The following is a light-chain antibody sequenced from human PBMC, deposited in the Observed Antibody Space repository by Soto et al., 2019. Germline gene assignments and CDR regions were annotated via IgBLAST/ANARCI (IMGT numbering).Light chain of an antibody. J-gene: IGKJ4*01. CDR1: QGINIW. Sequence: DIQMTQSPSSLSASVGDRVTITCRASQGINIWLAWYQQKPGKAPRLLIYGASSLQSGVPLRFSGNGSGTDFTLTISSLQPEDFGDYYCQQANNMPLTFGGGTKVDIK. CDR3: QQANNMPLT. V-gene: IGKV1-12*01. CDR2: GAS.